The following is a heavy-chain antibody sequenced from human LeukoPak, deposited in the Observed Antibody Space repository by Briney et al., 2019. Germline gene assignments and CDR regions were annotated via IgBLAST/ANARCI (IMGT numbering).Heavy chain of an antibody. CDR1: GFTFSNYW. Sequence: GGSLRLSCVASGFTFSNYWMSWVRQAPGKGLEWVANIKQDGSEKYYVDSVKGRFTISRDNAKNSLYLQMNSLRAEDTAVYYCARDEISFYCSGGSCYLHWGQGTLVTVSS. V-gene: IGHV3-7*01. D-gene: IGHD2-15*01. CDR2: IKQDGSEK. J-gene: IGHJ4*02. CDR3: ARDEISFYCSGGSCYLH.